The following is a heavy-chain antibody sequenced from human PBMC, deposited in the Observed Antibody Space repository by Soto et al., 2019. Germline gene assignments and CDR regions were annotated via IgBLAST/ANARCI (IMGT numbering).Heavy chain of an antibody. D-gene: IGHD3-10*01. V-gene: IGHV3-15*01. Sequence: EVQLVESGGGLVKPGGSLRLSCAASGFTFTNAWMSWVRQAPGKGLEWVGRIKTKTDAGATDYAAPVKGRFTISRDDSKNTLYLQMSNLKTEDTAVYYCTTGFQVRGEYDFWGQGTLVTVSS. J-gene: IGHJ4*02. CDR3: TTGFQVRGEYDF. CDR2: IKTKTDAGAT. CDR1: GFTFTNAW.